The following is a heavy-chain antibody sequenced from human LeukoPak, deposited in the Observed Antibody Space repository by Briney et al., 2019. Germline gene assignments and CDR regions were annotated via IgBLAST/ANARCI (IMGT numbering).Heavy chain of an antibody. V-gene: IGHV4-59*08. J-gene: IGHJ3*02. CDR2: IYYSGST. CDR1: GGSISGYY. Sequence: SETLSLTCTVSGGSISGYYWNWIRQPPGKGLEWIGSIYYSGSTNYNPSLKSRVTISEDSSKNQFSLKLSSVTAADTAVYYCARLYSDSSSCYYVSRAFDIWGQGTMVSVSS. D-gene: IGHD3-22*01. CDR3: ARLYSDSSSCYYVSRAFDI.